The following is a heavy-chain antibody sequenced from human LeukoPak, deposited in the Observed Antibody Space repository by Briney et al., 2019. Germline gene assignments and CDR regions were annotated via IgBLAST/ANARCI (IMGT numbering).Heavy chain of an antibody. D-gene: IGHD7-27*01. Sequence: SETLSLTCAVSGGSISSGGYSWSWIRQPPRKGLEWIGYIYHSGSTYYNPSLKSRVTISVDRSKNQFSLRLNSVTAADTAVYYCARGLGQADYWGQGTLVTVSS. CDR2: IYHSGST. CDR1: GGSISSGGYS. CDR3: ARGLGQADY. V-gene: IGHV4-30-2*01. J-gene: IGHJ4*02.